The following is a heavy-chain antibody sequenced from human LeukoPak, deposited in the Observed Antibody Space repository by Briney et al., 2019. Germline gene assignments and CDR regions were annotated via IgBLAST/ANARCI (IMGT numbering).Heavy chain of an antibody. Sequence: ASVKVSCKASGGTFSSYAISWVRQAPGQGLEWMGGIIPIFGTANYAQKFQGRVTMTTDTSTSTAYMELRSLRSDDTAVYYCARVSYYYDSSGYSHFDYWGQGTLVTVSS. CDR2: IIPIFGTA. CDR3: ARVSYYYDSSGYSHFDY. V-gene: IGHV1-69*05. CDR1: GGTFSSYA. J-gene: IGHJ4*02. D-gene: IGHD3-22*01.